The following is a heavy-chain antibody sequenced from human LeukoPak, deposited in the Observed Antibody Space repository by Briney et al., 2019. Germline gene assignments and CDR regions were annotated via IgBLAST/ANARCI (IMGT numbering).Heavy chain of an antibody. CDR1: GYSFTGYY. Sequence: ASVKVSCKASGYSFTGYYIHWVRQAPGQGLAWMGWINPYSGDTTYAQKFQDRVAMTRDTSISTAYMELSSLRSDDTAVYYCARGSSIHVLLYHYYYMDVWGKGTTVAVSS. CDR3: ARGSSIHVLLYHYYYMDV. D-gene: IGHD2-2*01. J-gene: IGHJ6*03. CDR2: INPYSGDT. V-gene: IGHV1-2*02.